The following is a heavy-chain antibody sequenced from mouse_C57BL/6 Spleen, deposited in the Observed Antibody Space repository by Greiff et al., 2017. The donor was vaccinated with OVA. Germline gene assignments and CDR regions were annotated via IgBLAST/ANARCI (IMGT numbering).Heavy chain of an antibody. J-gene: IGHJ1*03. Sequence: VQVVESGAELVKPGASVKLSCKASGYTFTEYTIHWVKQRSGQGLEWIGWFYPGSGSIKYNEKFKDKATLTADKSSSTVYMELSRLTSEDSAVYFCARHEGHYGSSYGYFDVWGTGTTVTVSS. V-gene: IGHV1-62-2*01. D-gene: IGHD1-1*01. CDR2: FYPGSGSI. CDR3: ARHEGHYGSSYGYFDV. CDR1: GYTFTEYT.